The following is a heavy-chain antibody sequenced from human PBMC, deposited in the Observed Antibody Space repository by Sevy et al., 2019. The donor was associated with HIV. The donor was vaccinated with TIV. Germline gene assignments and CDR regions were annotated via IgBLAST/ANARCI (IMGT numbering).Heavy chain of an antibody. CDR3: AVITIFGVVTDNWFDP. Sequence: SETLSLTCTVSGGSISSSSYYWGWIRQPPGKGLEWIGSSYYSGSTYYNPSLKSRVTISVDTSKNQVSLKLSSVTAADTAMYYCAVITIFGVVTDNWFDPWGQGTRVTVSS. J-gene: IGHJ5*02. CDR1: GGSISSSSYY. CDR2: SYYSGST. D-gene: IGHD3-3*01. V-gene: IGHV4-39*01.